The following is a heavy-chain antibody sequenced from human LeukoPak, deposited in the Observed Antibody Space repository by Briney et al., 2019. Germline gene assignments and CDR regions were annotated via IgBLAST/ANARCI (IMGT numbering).Heavy chain of an antibody. J-gene: IGHJ4*02. Sequence: HGESLKISCKGSGHAFTTYWIAWVRQMPGKGLEWMGIIYPGDSDTRYSPSFQGQVTISADKSISTAYLQWSSLKASDSAMYYCARHVPSGVATRYFDYWGQGTLVTVSS. D-gene: IGHD1-26*01. CDR1: GHAFTTYW. CDR2: IYPGDSDT. CDR3: ARHVPSGVATRYFDY. V-gene: IGHV5-51*01.